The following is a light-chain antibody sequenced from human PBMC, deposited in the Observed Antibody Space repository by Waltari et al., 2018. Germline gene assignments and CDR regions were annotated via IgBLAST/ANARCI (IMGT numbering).Light chain of an antibody. Sequence: AIRITQSPSSLSASTGDRVTITCRAGQGISSYLAWYQQKPGKAPKLLIYAASTLQSGVPSRFSGSGSGTDFTLTISCLQSEDFATYYCQQYYSYPMSTFGQGTKLEIK. CDR3: QQYYSYPMST. V-gene: IGKV1-8*01. CDR1: QGISSY. CDR2: AAS. J-gene: IGKJ2*01.